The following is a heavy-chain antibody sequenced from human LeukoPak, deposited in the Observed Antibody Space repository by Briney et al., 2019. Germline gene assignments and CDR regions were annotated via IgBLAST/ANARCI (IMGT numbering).Heavy chain of an antibody. CDR3: ARLMYSGYALSFDY. J-gene: IGHJ4*02. CDR1: GGSISSSSYY. Sequence: SETLSLTCTVSGGSISSSSYYWGWIRQPPGKGLEWIGSIYYSGSTYYNPSLKSRVTISVDTSKNQFSLKLSSVTAADTAVYYCARLMYSGYALSFDYWGQGTLVTVSS. CDR2: IYYSGST. D-gene: IGHD5-12*01. V-gene: IGHV4-39*07.